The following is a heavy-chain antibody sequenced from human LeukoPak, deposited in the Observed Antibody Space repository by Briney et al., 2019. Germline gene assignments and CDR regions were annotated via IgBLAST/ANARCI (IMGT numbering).Heavy chain of an antibody. CDR2: ISSSSSYI. CDR1: GFTFSSYS. Sequence: EGSLRLSCAASGFTFSSYSMNWVRQAPGKGLEWVSSISSSSSYIYYADSVKGRFTISRDNAKNSPYLQMNSLRAEDTAVYYCARGPNTAAGYYYYYYMDVWGKGTTVTISS. V-gene: IGHV3-21*01. CDR3: ARGPNTAAGYYYYYYMDV. J-gene: IGHJ6*03. D-gene: IGHD6-13*01.